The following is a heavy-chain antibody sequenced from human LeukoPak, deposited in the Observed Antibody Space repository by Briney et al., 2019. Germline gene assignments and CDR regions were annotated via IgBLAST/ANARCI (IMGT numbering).Heavy chain of an antibody. CDR2: IYPGDSDT. CDR3: ARHKVNYYGSGSYFYGMDV. V-gene: IGHV5-51*01. CDR1: GYSLTSYW. J-gene: IGHJ6*04. Sequence: GESLKISCKGSGYSLTSYWIGWVRQMAGERPELVGIIYPGDSDTRYSPSFQGQVTISADKSICTAYLQWSSLKASDTAMYYCARHKVNYYGSGSYFYGMDVWGKGTTVTVSS. D-gene: IGHD3-10*01.